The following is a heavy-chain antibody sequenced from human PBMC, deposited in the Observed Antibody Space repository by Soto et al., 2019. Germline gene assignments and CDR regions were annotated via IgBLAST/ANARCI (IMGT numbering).Heavy chain of an antibody. CDR2: IYYSGST. CDR1: GGSISSYY. J-gene: IGHJ4*02. Sequence: SETLSLTCTVSGGSISSYYWSWIRQPPGKGLEWIGYIYYSGSTNYNPSLKSRVTISVDTSKNQFSLKLSSVTAADTAVYYCARGGKYQLLFGGEYYFDYWGQGTLVTVSS. V-gene: IGHV4-59*12. D-gene: IGHD2-2*01. CDR3: ARGGKYQLLFGGEYYFDY.